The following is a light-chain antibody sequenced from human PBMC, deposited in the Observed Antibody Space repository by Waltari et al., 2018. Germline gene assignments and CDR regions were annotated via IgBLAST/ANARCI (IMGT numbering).Light chain of an antibody. CDR2: SNN. V-gene: IGLV1-44*01. Sequence: QSVLTQPPSASGTPGQRVTISCSGSASDIGRNTVNWYQHLPGTAPKLLLYSNNQRHSGVPDRFSGSKSDTSASLVISGLKSEDEAEYYCAAWDDSLSGDVFGTGTKVTVL. CDR1: ASDIGRNT. J-gene: IGLJ1*01. CDR3: AAWDDSLSGDV.